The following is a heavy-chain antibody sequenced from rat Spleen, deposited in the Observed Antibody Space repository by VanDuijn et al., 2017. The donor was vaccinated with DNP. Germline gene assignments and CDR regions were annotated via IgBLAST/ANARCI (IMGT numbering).Heavy chain of an antibody. D-gene: IGHD1-6*01. Sequence: EVQLVESGGGLVQPGRSLKLSCVSSGFTFSDYNMAWVRQTPKKGLEWIATISITGSTTSYLDSVKGRFTLSRDNAKSTLYLHLNSLKSEDTATYYCVRQRVMYTTATGFAYWGQGTLVSVSS. V-gene: IGHV5-7*01. CDR1: GFTFSDYN. CDR2: ISITGSTT. CDR3: VRQRVMYTTATGFAY. J-gene: IGHJ3*01.